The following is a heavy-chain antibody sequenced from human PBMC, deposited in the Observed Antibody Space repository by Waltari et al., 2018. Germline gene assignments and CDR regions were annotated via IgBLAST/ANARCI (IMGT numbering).Heavy chain of an antibody. J-gene: IGHJ4*02. D-gene: IGHD3-22*01. CDR1: GGSISSSSYY. CDR3: ARDDDSSGYYTDY. Sequence: QLQLQESGPGLVKPSETLSLTCTVSGGSISSSSYYWGWIRQPPGKGLEWIGSIYYSGSTYYNPSLKSRVTISVDTSKNQFSLKLSSVTAADTAVYYCARDDDSSGYYTDYWGQGTLVTVSS. CDR2: IYYSGST. V-gene: IGHV4-39*07.